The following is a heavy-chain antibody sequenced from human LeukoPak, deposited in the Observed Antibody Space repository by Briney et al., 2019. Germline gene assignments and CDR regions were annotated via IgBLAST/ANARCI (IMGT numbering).Heavy chain of an antibody. J-gene: IGHJ5*02. Sequence: GGSLRLSCAASGFTFSNAWMSWVRQAPGKGLEWVGRIKSKTDGGTTDYAAPVKGRFTISRDDSKNTLYLQMNSLRAEDTAVYYCAKDRADNGDRLRFDPWGQGTLVTVSS. CDR3: AKDRADNGDRLRFDP. D-gene: IGHD4-17*01. CDR1: GFTFSNAW. V-gene: IGHV3-15*01. CDR2: IKSKTDGGTT.